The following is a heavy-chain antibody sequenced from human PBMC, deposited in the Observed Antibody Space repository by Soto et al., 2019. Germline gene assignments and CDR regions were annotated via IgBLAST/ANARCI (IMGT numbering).Heavy chain of an antibody. CDR1: GYTFTSYG. CDR3: AREAPPNDY. J-gene: IGHJ4*02. CDR2: ISAYNGNT. V-gene: IGHV1-18*01. Sequence: QVQLVQSGAEVKKPGASVKVSCKASGYTFTSYGISRVRQAPGQGLEWMGWISAYNGNTNDAQKRQGRDTMTTNTATRTAYMVLRKLRSDATAVYYGAREAPPNDYWGQGTLVTVSS.